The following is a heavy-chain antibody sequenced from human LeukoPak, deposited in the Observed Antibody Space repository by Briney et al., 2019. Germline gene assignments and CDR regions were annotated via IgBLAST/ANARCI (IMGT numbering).Heavy chain of an antibody. CDR1: GGSISNYY. CDR2: IYYSGST. J-gene: IGHJ4*02. D-gene: IGHD3-22*01. V-gene: IGHV4-39*01. Sequence: SETLSLTCIVSGGSISNYYWSWIRQPPGKGLEWIGSIYYSGSTYYNPSLKSRVTISVDTSKNQFSLKLSSVTAADTAVYYCARVDSSGYDWGQGTLVTVSS. CDR3: ARVDSSGYD.